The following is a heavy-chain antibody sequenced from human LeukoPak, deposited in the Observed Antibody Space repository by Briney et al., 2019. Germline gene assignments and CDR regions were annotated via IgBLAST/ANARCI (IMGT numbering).Heavy chain of an antibody. CDR1: GFTFTNYA. Sequence: AGSLRLSCSASGFTFTNYAMHWVRQAPGKGLEYVSVISSNGDSTYYADSVKGRFTISRDNSKNTLDLQMSSLRAEDTAVYYCVKGKYCSGGNCYEAFDIWGQGTMVTVSS. CDR3: VKGKYCSGGNCYEAFDI. J-gene: IGHJ3*02. D-gene: IGHD2-15*01. CDR2: ISSNGDST. V-gene: IGHV3-64D*06.